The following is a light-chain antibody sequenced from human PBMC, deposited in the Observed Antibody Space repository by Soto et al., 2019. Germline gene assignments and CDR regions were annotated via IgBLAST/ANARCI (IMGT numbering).Light chain of an antibody. CDR3: SSYTFSSTLVV. CDR2: GVS. J-gene: IGLJ2*01. Sequence: QSALTQPASVSGSPGQSITISCTGTSSDIGSYNYVSWYQQLPGKVPKLMIYGVSNRPSGVSNRFSGSKSGNTASLTISGLQAEDEADYYCSSYTFSSTLVVFGGGTKVPS. V-gene: IGLV2-14*03. CDR1: SSDIGSYNY.